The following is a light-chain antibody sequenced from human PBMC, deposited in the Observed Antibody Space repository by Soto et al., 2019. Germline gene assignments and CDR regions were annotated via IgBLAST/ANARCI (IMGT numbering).Light chain of an antibody. CDR2: SNN. CDR1: SSNIGGNT. J-gene: IGLJ1*01. Sequence: LTQPPSASGTPGQRVTISCSGGSSNIGGNTVNWYRQVPGTAPKPLIYSNNQRPSGVPDRLSGSKSGTSASLAISGLQSEDEADYYCAAWDDSLDGLYVFGTGTKVTVL. CDR3: AAWDDSLDGLYV. V-gene: IGLV1-44*01.